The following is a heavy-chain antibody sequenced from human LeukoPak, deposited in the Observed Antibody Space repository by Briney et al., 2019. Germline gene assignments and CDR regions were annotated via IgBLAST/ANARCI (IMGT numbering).Heavy chain of an antibody. Sequence: GGSLRLSCAASGSTFSYAWMSWVRQAPGKGLEWVGRIKSKRDGGTTDSAAPVKGRFTISRDDSKNKVYMQMNSLKAEDTAVYYCSTDLGSGSLFDYWGQGTLVTVSS. J-gene: IGHJ4*02. CDR2: IKSKRDGGTT. CDR3: STDLGSGSLFDY. V-gene: IGHV3-15*01. D-gene: IGHD1-26*01. CDR1: GSTFSYAW.